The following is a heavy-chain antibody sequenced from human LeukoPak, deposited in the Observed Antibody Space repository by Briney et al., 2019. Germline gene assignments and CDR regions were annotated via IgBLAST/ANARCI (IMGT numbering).Heavy chain of an antibody. D-gene: IGHD3-22*01. Sequence: TSETLSLTCTSSGGSMNSYLWNWIRQPPGKGLEWVGYISDSGSTNYNPSLKSRVTISLDMSKSQFSLRLSSVTAADTAVYYCARDGFYYDTNGYRHDAFDIWGQGTMVTVSS. V-gene: IGHV4-59*01. CDR1: GGSMNSYL. J-gene: IGHJ3*02. CDR3: ARDGFYYDTNGYRHDAFDI. CDR2: ISDSGST.